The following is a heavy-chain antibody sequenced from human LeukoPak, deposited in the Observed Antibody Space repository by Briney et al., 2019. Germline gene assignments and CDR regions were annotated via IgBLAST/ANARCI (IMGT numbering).Heavy chain of an antibody. D-gene: IGHD1-1*01. J-gene: IGHJ4*02. Sequence: ASVKVSCKASGYTFTSYAISWVRQAPGQGLEWMGGIIPIFGTANYAQKFQGRVTITADESTSTAYMELSSLRSEDTAVYYCARDSRRYNWNDYFDYWGQGTLVTVSS. CDR1: GYTFTSYA. CDR3: ARDSRRYNWNDYFDY. CDR2: IIPIFGTA. V-gene: IGHV1-69*13.